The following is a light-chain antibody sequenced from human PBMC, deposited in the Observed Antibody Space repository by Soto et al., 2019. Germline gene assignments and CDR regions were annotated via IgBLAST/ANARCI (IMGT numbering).Light chain of an antibody. CDR1: SSNIGAGYD. V-gene: IGLV1-40*01. Sequence: QAVVTRPPSVSGAPGQRVTISCTGSSSNIGAGYDVHWYQQLPGTAPKLLIYGNSNRPSGVPDRFSGSKSGTSASLAITGLQAEDEADYYCQSYDSSLSVNYVFGTGTKVTVL. CDR3: QSYDSSLSVNYV. J-gene: IGLJ1*01. CDR2: GNS.